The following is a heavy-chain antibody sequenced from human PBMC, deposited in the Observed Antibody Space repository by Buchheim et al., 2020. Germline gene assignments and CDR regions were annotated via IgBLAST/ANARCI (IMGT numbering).Heavy chain of an antibody. Sequence: EVQLVESGGGLVQPGGSLRLSCAASGSTFSSYWMSWVRQAPGKGLEWVANIKQDGSEKYYVDSVKGRFTISRDNAKNSLYLQMNSLRAEDTAVYYCARGVGYCSGGSCYPIDYWGQGTL. J-gene: IGHJ4*02. D-gene: IGHD2-15*01. CDR3: ARGVGYCSGGSCYPIDY. CDR2: IKQDGSEK. V-gene: IGHV3-7*01. CDR1: GSTFSSYW.